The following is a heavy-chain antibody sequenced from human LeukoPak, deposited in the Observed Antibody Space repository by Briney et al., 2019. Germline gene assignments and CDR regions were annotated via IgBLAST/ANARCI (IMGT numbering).Heavy chain of an antibody. CDR3: ARGGIAAAGIPLNWFDP. J-gene: IGHJ5*02. D-gene: IGHD6-13*01. CDR2: INPSGGST. V-gene: IGHV1-46*01. Sequence: ASVKVSCKASGYTFTSYYMHWVRQAPGQGLEWMGIINPSGGSTSYAQKFQGRVTMTRDTSTSTVYMELSSLRSEDTAVYYCARGGIAAAGIPLNWFDPWGQGTLVTVSS. CDR1: GYTFTSYY.